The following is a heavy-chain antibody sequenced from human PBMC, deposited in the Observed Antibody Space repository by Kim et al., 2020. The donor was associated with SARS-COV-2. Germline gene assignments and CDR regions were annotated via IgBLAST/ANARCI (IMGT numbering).Heavy chain of an antibody. V-gene: IGHV1-69*13. Sequence: SVKVSCKASGGTFSSYAISWVRQAPGQGLEWMGGIIPIFGTANYAQKFQGRVTITADESTSTAYMELSSLRSEDTAVYYCARDRIAAAVDYYYYGMDVWGQGTTVTVSS. CDR3: ARDRIAAAVDYYYYGMDV. J-gene: IGHJ6*02. CDR2: IIPIFGTA. CDR1: GGTFSSYA. D-gene: IGHD6-13*01.